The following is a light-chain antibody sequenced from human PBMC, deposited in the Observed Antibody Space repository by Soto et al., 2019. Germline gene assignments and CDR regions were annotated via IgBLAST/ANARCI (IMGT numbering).Light chain of an antibody. V-gene: IGKV3-20*01. Sequence: EIVLTQSPGTLSLSPGERATLSCRASQSVSSSSYLAWYQQKPGQAPRLLIYGASSRATGIPDRFSGSGSGTDFTLTISRLEPEDFAVYYCQQYGSSPHITFGQGTRLEIK. J-gene: IGKJ5*01. CDR1: QSVSSSSY. CDR2: GAS. CDR3: QQYGSSPHIT.